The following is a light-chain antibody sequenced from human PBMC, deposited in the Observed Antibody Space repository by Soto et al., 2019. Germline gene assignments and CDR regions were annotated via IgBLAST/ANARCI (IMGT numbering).Light chain of an antibody. Sequence: DIQMTQSPSTLSASVGDRVTITCRASRTISSWLAWYQQKPGKAPKLLIYKASSLESGVPSRFSGSGSGTEFTLTISSLQPDDFATYYCQHYNSYPVTFGQGTKV. CDR3: QHYNSYPVT. J-gene: IGKJ1*01. V-gene: IGKV1-5*03. CDR2: KAS. CDR1: RTISSW.